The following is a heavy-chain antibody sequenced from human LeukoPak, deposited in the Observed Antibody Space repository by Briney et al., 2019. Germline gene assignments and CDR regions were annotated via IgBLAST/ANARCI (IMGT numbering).Heavy chain of an antibody. D-gene: IGHD3-22*01. CDR3: ARRADSSGFYASDY. CDR2: INPKSDET. Sequence: ASVKVSCKASGYTFTGYYMHWVRQAPGHGLEWMGWINPKSDETNYAQKFQGRVTVTRDTSISTAYMELSRLRSDDTAVYYCARRADSSGFYASDYWGQGTLVTVSS. V-gene: IGHV1-2*02. J-gene: IGHJ4*02. CDR1: GYTFTGYY.